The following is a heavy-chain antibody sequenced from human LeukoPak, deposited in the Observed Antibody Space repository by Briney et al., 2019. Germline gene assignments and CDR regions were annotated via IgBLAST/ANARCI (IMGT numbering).Heavy chain of an antibody. D-gene: IGHD4-17*01. CDR3: ARDPTTAGYFDN. Sequence: GGSLRLSCAASGFTFSSYNMNWVRQAPGKGLEWVSSITSSSSYIYYADSVKGRFTISRDNAKNSLYLQMNSLRVEDTAVYYCARDPTTAGYFDNWGQGTLVTVSS. V-gene: IGHV3-21*06. CDR1: GFTFSSYN. J-gene: IGHJ4*02. CDR2: ITSSSSYI.